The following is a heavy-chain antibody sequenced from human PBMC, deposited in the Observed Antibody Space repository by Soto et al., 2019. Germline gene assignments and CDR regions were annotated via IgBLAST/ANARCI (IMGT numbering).Heavy chain of an antibody. J-gene: IGHJ4*02. CDR1: GDSVSSNSAA. CDR3: ARDKWDSSGWYDAMTGFDY. Sequence: PSPTLSLTCAISGDSVSSNSAAWNWIRQSPSRGLEWLGRTYYRSKWYNDYAVSVKSRITINPDTSKNQFSLQLNSVTPEDTAVYYCARDKWDSSGWYDAMTGFDYWGQGTLVTVSS. CDR2: TYYRSKWYN. D-gene: IGHD6-19*01. V-gene: IGHV6-1*01.